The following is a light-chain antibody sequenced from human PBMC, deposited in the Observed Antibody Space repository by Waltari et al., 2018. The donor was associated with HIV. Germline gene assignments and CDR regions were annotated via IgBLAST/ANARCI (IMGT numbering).Light chain of an antibody. CDR3: QVWDTNSDHWV. J-gene: IGLJ3*02. CDR2: DDT. CDR1: NIGDKS. V-gene: IGLV3-21*04. Sequence: SYVVTQPPSVSVAPGETATITCEGNNIGDKSVHWYQQKPGQAPLLVIYDDTDRPAGIPERFSGSNSGNTATLTISRVEVGDEADYYCQVWDTNSDHWVFGGGTKVTVL.